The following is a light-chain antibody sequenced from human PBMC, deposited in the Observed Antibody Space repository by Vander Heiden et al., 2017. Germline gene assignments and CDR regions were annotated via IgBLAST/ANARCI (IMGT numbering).Light chain of an antibody. J-gene: IGKJ4*01. CDR2: AAS. V-gene: IGKV1-39*01. CDR1: QSISNY. CDR3: QQSYSTPLT. Sequence: DIQMTQSPSSLSASVGDRVTITCRGSQSISNYLNWYQQKPGKAPKLLISAASSLQSGVPSRFSGSGSGTDFTLTISSLQPEDFATYYCQQSYSTPLTFGGGTKVEIK.